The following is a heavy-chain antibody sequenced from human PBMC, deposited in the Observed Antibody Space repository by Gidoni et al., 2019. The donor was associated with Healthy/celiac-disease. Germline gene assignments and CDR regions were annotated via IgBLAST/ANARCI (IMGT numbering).Heavy chain of an antibody. V-gene: IGHV1-3*01. J-gene: IGHJ5*02. CDR3: ARDRGRLAAARYPYNWFDP. D-gene: IGHD6-13*01. CDR1: GYTFTSDA. Sequence: QGQRVQAGDEVKKPGAAVKVSGKAAGYTFTSDAMHWVRQAPGQRLEWMGWINAGNGNTQYSQKFQGRVTITRDTSASTAYMELSSLRSEDTAVYYCARDRGRLAAARYPYNWFDPWGQGTLVTVSS. CDR2: INAGNGNT.